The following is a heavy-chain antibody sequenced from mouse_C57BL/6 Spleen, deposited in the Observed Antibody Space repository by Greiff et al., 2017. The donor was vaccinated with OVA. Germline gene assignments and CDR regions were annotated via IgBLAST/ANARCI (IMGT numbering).Heavy chain of an antibody. CDR2: INPNNGGT. Sequence: VQLQQSGPELVKPGASVKMSCKASGYTFTDYNMHWVKQSHGKSLEWIGYINPNNGGTSYNQKFKGKATLTVNKSASTAYMELRSLTSEDSAVYYCARSNYYGSSYGYFDDWGTGTTVTVSS. CDR1: GYTFTDYN. D-gene: IGHD1-1*01. V-gene: IGHV1-22*01. CDR3: ARSNYYGSSYGYFDD. J-gene: IGHJ1*03.